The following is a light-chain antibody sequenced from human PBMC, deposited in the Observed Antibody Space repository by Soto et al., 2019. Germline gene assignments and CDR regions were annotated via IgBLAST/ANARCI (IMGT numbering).Light chain of an antibody. V-gene: IGKV3-15*01. J-gene: IGKJ2*01. Sequence: EIVMTQSPATLSVSPGEGATLSCRASQSVGNNLAWYQQKPGQSPRLLIYGASTRATGIPARFSGSGSGTEFPLTISSLQSEDFASYHCQQYSTWPLTFGQGTKLDIK. CDR1: QSVGNN. CDR2: GAS. CDR3: QQYSTWPLT.